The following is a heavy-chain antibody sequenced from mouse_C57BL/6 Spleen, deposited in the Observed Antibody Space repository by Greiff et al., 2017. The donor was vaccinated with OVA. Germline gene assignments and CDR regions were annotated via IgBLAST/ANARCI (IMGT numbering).Heavy chain of an antibody. CDR2: ISYDGSN. D-gene: IGHD2-3*01. CDR1: GYSITSGYY. Sequence: EVKLMESGPGLVKPSQSLSLTCSVTGYSITSGYYWNWIRQFPGNKLEWMGYISYDGSNNYNPSLKNRISITRDTSKNQFFLKLNSVTTEDTATYYCASHDGYYLYWYFDVWGTGTTVTVSS. CDR3: ASHDGYYLYWYFDV. V-gene: IGHV3-6*01. J-gene: IGHJ1*03.